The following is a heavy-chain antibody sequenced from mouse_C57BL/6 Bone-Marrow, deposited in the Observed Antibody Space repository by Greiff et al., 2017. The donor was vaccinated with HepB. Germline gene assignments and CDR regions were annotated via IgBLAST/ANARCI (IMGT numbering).Heavy chain of an antibody. CDR3: VGRGGFTTGYFDV. Sequence: EVQGVESGGGLVQPKGSLKLSCAASGFSFNTYAMNWVRQAPGKGLEWVARIRSKSNNSATYYADSVKDRFTISRDDSESMLYLQMNNLKTEDTASYYCVGRGGFTTGYFDVWGTGTTVTVSS. CDR2: IRSKSNNSAT. CDR1: GFSFNTYA. J-gene: IGHJ1*03. V-gene: IGHV10-1*01. D-gene: IGHD1-1*01.